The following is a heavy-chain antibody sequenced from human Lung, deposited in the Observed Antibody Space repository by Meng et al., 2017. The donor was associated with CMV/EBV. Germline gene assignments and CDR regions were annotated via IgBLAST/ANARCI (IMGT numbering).Heavy chain of an antibody. CDR3: LRRSGGSV. J-gene: IGHJ1*01. CDR1: GDSITNHNW. D-gene: IGHD3-10*01. V-gene: IGHV4-4*02. CDR2: IPHRGSS. Sequence: QGPLRASGPALVKPSETLSLTCAVSGDSITNHNWWAWVRQPPGKGLEWIGEIPHRGSSAYNPSLKSRVSMSIDKSKNQFSLKLTSVTAADTAVYHCLRRSGGSVWGQGTLVTVSS.